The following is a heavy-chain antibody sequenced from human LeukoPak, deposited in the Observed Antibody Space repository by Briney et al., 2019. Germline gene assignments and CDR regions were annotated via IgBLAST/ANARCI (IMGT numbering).Heavy chain of an antibody. CDR3: AKIVATKRTRYYYMDV. Sequence: GESLKISCKGSGYSFTSYWIGWVRQMPGKGLEWMGIIYPGDSDTRYSPSFQGQVTISADKSIGTAYLQWSSLKASDTAMYYCAKIVATKRTRYYYMDVWGKGTTVTVSS. CDR1: GYSFTSYW. D-gene: IGHD5-12*01. CDR2: IYPGDSDT. V-gene: IGHV5-51*01. J-gene: IGHJ6*03.